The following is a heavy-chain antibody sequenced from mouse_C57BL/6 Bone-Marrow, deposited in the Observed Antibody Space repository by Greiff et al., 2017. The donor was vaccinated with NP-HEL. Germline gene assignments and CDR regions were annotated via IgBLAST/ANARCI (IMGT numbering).Heavy chain of an antibody. Sequence: QVQLKQSGAELARPGASVKLSCKASGYTFTSYGISWVKQRPGQGLEWIGEIYPRSGNTYYNEKFKGKATLTADKSSSTAYMELSSLTSEDSAVYFCAREGRLLRGYFDYWGKGTTLTVSS. CDR3: AREGRLLRGYFDY. CDR2: IYPRSGNT. CDR1: GYTFTSYG. D-gene: IGHD1-1*01. V-gene: IGHV1-81*01. J-gene: IGHJ2*01.